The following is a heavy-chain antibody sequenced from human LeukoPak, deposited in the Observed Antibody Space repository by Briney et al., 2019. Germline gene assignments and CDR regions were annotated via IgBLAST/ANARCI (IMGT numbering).Heavy chain of an antibody. CDR2: INHSGST. J-gene: IGHJ5*02. V-gene: IGHV4-34*01. D-gene: IGHD4-17*01. Sequence: SETLSLTCAVYGGSFSGYYWSWIRQPPGKGLEWIGEINHSGSTNYNPSLKSRVTISVDTSKNQFSLKLSSVTAADTAVYYCARHTVSPYNWFDPWGQGTLVTVSS. CDR3: ARHTVSPYNWFDP. CDR1: GGSFSGYY.